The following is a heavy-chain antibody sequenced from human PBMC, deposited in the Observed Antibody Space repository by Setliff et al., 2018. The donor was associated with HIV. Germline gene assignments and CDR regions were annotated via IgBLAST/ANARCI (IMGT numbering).Heavy chain of an antibody. D-gene: IGHD3-3*01. J-gene: IGHJ4*02. CDR2: IHHSGST. V-gene: IGHV4-34*01. CDR3: ARSIVPVASGYYYFEY. CDR1: GWSFNDYY. Sequence: LSLTCAVSGWSFNDYYWNWIRQPPGKGLEWIGEIHHSGSTNYNPSLKSRVTISVDTSKNQFSLRLSSVAAGDTAVYYCARSIVPVASGYYYFEYWGQGTLVTVSS.